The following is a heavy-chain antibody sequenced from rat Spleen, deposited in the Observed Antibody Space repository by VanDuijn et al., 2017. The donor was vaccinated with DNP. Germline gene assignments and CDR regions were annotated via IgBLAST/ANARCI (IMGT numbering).Heavy chain of an antibody. V-gene: IGHV2-41*01. D-gene: IGHD1-2*01. CDR3: ARSPETSYIYFPWAY. J-gene: IGHJ3*01. CDR2: IWNNGGT. CDR1: GFSLTSNS. Sequence: QVQLKESGPGLVQPSQTLSLTCTVAGFSLTSNSVHWVRQPPGKGLEWMGVIWNNGGTRYNSVLKYRLSISKDTSKGQVFLKMNSLQTEDTATYYCARSPETSYIYFPWAYWGQGTLVTVSS.